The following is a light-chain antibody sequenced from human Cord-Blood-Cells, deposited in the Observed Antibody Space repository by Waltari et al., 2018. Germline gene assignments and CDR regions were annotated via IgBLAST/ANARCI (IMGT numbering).Light chain of an antibody. CDR1: QSISSY. CDR2: AAS. J-gene: IGKJ2*01. V-gene: IGKV1-39*01. Sequence: ILMTQSPSSLSASIEARVPITCRASQSISSYLNWYQQKPGKAPKLLIYAASSLQSGVPSRFSGSGSGTDFTLTISSLQPEDFATYYCQQSYSTPYTFGQGTKLEIK. CDR3: QQSYSTPYT.